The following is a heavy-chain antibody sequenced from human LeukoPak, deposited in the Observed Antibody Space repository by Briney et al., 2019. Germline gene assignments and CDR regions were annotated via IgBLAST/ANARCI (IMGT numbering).Heavy chain of an antibody. V-gene: IGHV3-30*04. CDR1: GCTFSSYA. Sequence: GRSLRLCYAAAGCTFSSYAMHWVHKAAGKGLEWVAVISYDGSNKYYADSVKGLFTISRDNSKNTLYLQMNSLRAEDTAVYYCARRRFDYWGQGTLVTVSS. CDR3: ARRRFDY. J-gene: IGHJ4*02. CDR2: ISYDGSNK.